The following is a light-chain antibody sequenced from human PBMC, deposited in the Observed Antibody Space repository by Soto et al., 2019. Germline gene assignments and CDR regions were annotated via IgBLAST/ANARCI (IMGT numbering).Light chain of an antibody. Sequence: EIVWTQSPGTLSLSPGETATLSCRASQIVTSSYLAWYQQKPGQAPRLLIYGAFSRATGIPGRFSGSGSRTDFTLTSSRLEPEEFAEYYYQQYGRSPVLGGGTKVEIK. CDR1: QIVTSSY. CDR2: GAF. J-gene: IGKJ4*01. CDR3: QQYGRSPV. V-gene: IGKV3-20*01.